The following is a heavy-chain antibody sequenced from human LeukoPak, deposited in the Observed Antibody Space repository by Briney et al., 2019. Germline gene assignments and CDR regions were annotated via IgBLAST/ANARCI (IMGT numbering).Heavy chain of an antibody. Sequence: PSETLSLTCAVSGYSISSGYYWGWIRQPPGKGLEWIGSIYHSGSTYYNPSLKSRVTISVDTSKNQFSLKLSSVTAADTAVYYCARSLSGWFGELAYDYWGQGTLVTIFS. D-gene: IGHD3-10*01. CDR2: IYHSGST. J-gene: IGHJ4*02. CDR1: GYSISSGYY. V-gene: IGHV4-38-2*01. CDR3: ARSLSGWFGELAYDY.